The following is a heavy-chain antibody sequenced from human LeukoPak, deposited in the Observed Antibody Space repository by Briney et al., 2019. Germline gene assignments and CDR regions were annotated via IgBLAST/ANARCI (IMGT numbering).Heavy chain of an antibody. J-gene: IGHJ3*02. CDR1: GGSFSGYY. Sequence: SETLSLTCAVYGGSFSGYYWSWIRQPPGKGLEWIGEINHSGNTNYNPSLTTPFTISLSTSNNQFSLNLTSVTAAGTAVYFFATKKIAFDISGQGTMFTVSS. CDR3: ATKKIAFDI. CDR2: INHSGNT. V-gene: IGHV4-34*01.